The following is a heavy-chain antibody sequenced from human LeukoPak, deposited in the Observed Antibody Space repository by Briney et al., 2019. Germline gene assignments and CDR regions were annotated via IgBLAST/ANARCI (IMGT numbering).Heavy chain of an antibody. CDR2: IIPIFGTA. D-gene: IGHD3-3*01. Sequence: SVKVSCKASGGTFSSYAISWVRQAPGQGLEWMGGIIPIFGTANYAQKLQGTVTNTADEGTSTAYMELSSLRSEDTAVYYCARDRGTIFGVVTAYYYYYMDVWGKGTTVTVSS. CDR1: GGTFSSYA. J-gene: IGHJ6*03. V-gene: IGHV1-69*01. CDR3: ARDRGTIFGVVTAYYYYYMDV.